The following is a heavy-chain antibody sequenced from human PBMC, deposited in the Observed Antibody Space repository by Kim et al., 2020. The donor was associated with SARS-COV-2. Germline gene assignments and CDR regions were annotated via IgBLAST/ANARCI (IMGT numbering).Heavy chain of an antibody. Sequence: KGRFTISRDNSKNTLYLQMNSLRAEDTAVYYCARDYSNRGYYYYYYGMDVWGQGTTVTVSS. J-gene: IGHJ6*02. V-gene: IGHV3-30*07. CDR3: ARDYSNRGYYYYYYGMDV. D-gene: IGHD4-4*01.